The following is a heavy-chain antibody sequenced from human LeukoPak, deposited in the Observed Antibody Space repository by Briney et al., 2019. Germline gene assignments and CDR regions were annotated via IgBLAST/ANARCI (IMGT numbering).Heavy chain of an antibody. J-gene: IGHJ4*02. D-gene: IGHD6-19*01. CDR2: TYYRSKWYI. Sequence: SQTLSLTCVISGDSVSSNNGARNWIRQSPSRGLEWLGRTYYRSKWYIDYAVSVKSRISTKPDTSKNQFSLQLNSVTPEDTAEYCVVIEDVCESAGWYAFDYWGQGTLVTVSS. CDR1: GDSVSSNNGA. V-gene: IGHV6-1*01. CDR3: VIEDVCESAGWYAFDY.